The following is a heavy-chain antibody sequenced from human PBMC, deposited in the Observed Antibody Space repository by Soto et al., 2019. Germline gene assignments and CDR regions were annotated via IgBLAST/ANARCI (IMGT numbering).Heavy chain of an antibody. CDR2: IYYSGST. J-gene: IGHJ6*02. CDR1: GGSISSGGYY. CDR3: ARSEWEPKAGMDV. D-gene: IGHD1-26*01. Sequence: SETLSLTCTVSGGSISSGGYYWSWIRQHPGKGLEWIGYIYYSGSTYYNPSLKSRVTISVDTSKNQFSLKLSSVTAADTAVYYCARSEWEPKAGMDVWGQGTTVTVSS. V-gene: IGHV4-31*03.